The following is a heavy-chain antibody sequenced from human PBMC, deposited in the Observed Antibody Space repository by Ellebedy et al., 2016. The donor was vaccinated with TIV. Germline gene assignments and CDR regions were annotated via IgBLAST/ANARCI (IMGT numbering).Heavy chain of an antibody. Sequence: PGGSLRLSCATSGFTFDNFAMRWFRQAPGKGLEWVSAITGSGYRTFYADSVKGRFTVSIDNSKSMVHLQMNSLRPEDKAVYYCAKDRTSSDGYCVFDQWGQGTLVTVSS. CDR2: ITGSGYRT. CDR1: GFTFDNFA. D-gene: IGHD5-18*01. V-gene: IGHV3-23*01. CDR3: AKDRTSSDGYCVFDQ. J-gene: IGHJ4*02.